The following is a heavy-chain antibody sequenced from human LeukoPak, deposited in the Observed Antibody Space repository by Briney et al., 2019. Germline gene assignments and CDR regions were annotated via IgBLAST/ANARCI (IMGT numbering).Heavy chain of an antibody. CDR2: ISSSGSTI. V-gene: IGHV3-48*04. CDR3: ARAKTKNYARFDY. CDR1: GFTFSSYS. Sequence: GGSLRLSCAASGFTFSSYSMNWVRQAPGKGLEWVSYISSSGSTIYYADSVKGRFTISRDNAKNSLYLQMNSLRAEDTAVYYCARAKTKNYARFDYWGQGTLVTVSS. J-gene: IGHJ4*02. D-gene: IGHD2-2*01.